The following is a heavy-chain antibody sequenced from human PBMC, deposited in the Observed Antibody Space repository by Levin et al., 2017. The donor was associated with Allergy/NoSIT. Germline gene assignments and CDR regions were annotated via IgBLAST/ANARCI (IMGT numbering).Heavy chain of an antibody. J-gene: IGHJ4*02. V-gene: IGHV4-39*01. D-gene: IGHD3-22*01. Sequence: SETLSLTCTVSGGSISSSSYYWGWIRQPPGKGLEWIGSIYYSGSTYYNPSLKSRVTISVDTSKNQFSLKLSSVTAADTAVYYCARQALPPPYDSCFDYWGQGTLVTVSS. CDR2: IYYSGST. CDR3: ARQALPPPYDSCFDY. CDR1: GGSISSSSYY.